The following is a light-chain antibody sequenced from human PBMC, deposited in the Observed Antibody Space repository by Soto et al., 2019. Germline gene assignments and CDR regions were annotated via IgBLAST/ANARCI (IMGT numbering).Light chain of an antibody. Sequence: DITLTQSPSSVSAPVGDRVTITCRASQDISTWLAWYQKQPGKAPKLLISAASTLFSGVPSRFSGSGCGTDLTLTISSLQPEDVATDYCQQADSLPLVTFGRGTRLELK. CDR2: AAS. CDR1: QDISTW. J-gene: IGKJ5*01. V-gene: IGKV1-12*01. CDR3: QQADSLPLVT.